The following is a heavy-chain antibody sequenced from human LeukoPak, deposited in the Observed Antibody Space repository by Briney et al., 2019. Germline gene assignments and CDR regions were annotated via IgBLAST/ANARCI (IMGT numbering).Heavy chain of an antibody. CDR1: GYTFTSYG. D-gene: IGHD1-26*01. Sequence: ASVKVSCKASGYTFTSYGISWVRQAPGQGLEWMGWISAYNGSTNYAQKLQGRVTMTTDTSTSTAYMELRSLRSDDTAVYYCARDSEDVVTATPVDYWGQGTLVTVSS. CDR2: ISAYNGST. V-gene: IGHV1-18*01. CDR3: ARDSEDVVTATPVDY. J-gene: IGHJ4*02.